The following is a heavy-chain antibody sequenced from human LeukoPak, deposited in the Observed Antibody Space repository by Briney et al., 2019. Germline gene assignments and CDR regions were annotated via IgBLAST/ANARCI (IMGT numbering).Heavy chain of an antibody. CDR2: IIPIFGSA. V-gene: IGHV1-69*13. Sequence: SSVKLSCKASGGTLSSYSISWVRQAPGQGLEWMGGIIPIFGSANFAQKFQGRVTITADDSTNTAYMELSSLRSEDTAFYYCARGLSRWSTPTSSYYYRMDVWGQGTTDLVSS. CDR1: GGTLSSYS. J-gene: IGHJ6*02. D-gene: IGHD4-23*01. CDR3: ARGLSRWSTPTSSYYYRMDV.